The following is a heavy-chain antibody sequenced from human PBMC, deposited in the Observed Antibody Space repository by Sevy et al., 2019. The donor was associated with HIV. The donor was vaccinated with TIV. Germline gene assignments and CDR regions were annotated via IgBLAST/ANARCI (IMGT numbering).Heavy chain of an antibody. CDR1: GFTFSSYA. J-gene: IGHJ3*02. D-gene: IGHD6-19*01. Sequence: GGSLRLSCAASGFTFSSYAMSWVRQAPGKGLEWVSAISGSGGSTYYADSGKGRFTISRDNSKNTLYLQMNSLRAEETAVYYCAKDTYSSGWYSAFDIWGQGTMVTVSS. V-gene: IGHV3-23*01. CDR3: AKDTYSSGWYSAFDI. CDR2: ISGSGGST.